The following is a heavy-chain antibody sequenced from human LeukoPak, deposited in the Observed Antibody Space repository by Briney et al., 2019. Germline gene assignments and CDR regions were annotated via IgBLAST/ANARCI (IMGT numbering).Heavy chain of an antibody. J-gene: IGHJ4*02. CDR2: ISAYNGNT. CDR3: ARDYQGYFDY. CDR1: GYTFTSYA. Sequence: ASVKVSCKASGYTFTSYAMNWVRQAPGQGLEWMGWISAYNGNTNYAQKLQGRVTMTTDTSTSTAYMELRSLRSDDTAVYYCARDYQGYFDYWGQGTLVTVSS. D-gene: IGHD2-2*01. V-gene: IGHV1-18*01.